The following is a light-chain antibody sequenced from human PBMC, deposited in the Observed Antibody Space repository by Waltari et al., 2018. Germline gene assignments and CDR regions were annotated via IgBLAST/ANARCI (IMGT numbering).Light chain of an antibody. CDR3: QNHERLPAT. CDR2: GAS. V-gene: IGKV3-20*01. CDR1: QSLGRD. Sequence: EIVLTQSPGTLSLSPWERATLACRASQSLGRDLAWYQQEPDQAPRLLIYGASSRATGIPDRFSGSGSGTYFSLTISRLGPEDFAVYYCQNHERLPATFGQGTKVEIK. J-gene: IGKJ1*01.